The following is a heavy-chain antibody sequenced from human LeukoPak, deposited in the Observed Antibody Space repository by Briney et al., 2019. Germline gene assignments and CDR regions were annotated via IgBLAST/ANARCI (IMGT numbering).Heavy chain of an antibody. J-gene: IGHJ6*02. D-gene: IGHD2-2*01. CDR1: GYTFTSYD. CDR3: ARGYCSSTSCFILFGVYYYYGMDV. V-gene: IGHV1-8*01. CDR2: MNPNSGNT. Sequence: GASVKVSCKASGYTFTSYDINWVRQATGQGLEWMGWMNPNSGNTGYAQKFQGRVTMTRNTSISTAYMELSSLRSEDTAVYYCARGYCSSTSCFILFGVYYYYGMDVWGQGTTVTVSS.